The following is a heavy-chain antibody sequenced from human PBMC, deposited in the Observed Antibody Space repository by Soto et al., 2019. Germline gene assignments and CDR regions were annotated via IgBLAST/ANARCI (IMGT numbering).Heavy chain of an antibody. D-gene: IGHD2-15*01. CDR3: ARGSGGSSYYYYGMAV. J-gene: IGHJ6*02. V-gene: IGHV1-69*12. CDR2: IIPIFGTA. CDR1: GGTFSSYA. Sequence: QVQLVQSGAEVKKPGSSVKVSCKASGGTFSSYAINWVRQAPGQGLEWMGGIIPIFGTANYAQKFQGRVTITADESTSTAYMELSSLRSEDTAVYYCARGSGGSSYYYYGMAVWGQGTTVTVSS.